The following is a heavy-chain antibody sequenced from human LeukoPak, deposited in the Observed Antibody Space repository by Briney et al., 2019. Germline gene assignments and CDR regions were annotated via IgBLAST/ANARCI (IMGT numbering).Heavy chain of an antibody. CDR1: GFTFSSYG. CDR2: IWYDGSNK. CDR3: ARIATTDYYYGMDV. D-gene: IGHD1-1*01. V-gene: IGHV3-33*01. Sequence: GGSLRLSCAASGFTFSSYGMHWVRQAPGKGREWVAVIWYDGSNKYYADSVKGRFTISRDNSKNTLYLQMNSLRAEDTAVYYCARIATTDYYYGMDVWGQGTTVTVSS. J-gene: IGHJ6*02.